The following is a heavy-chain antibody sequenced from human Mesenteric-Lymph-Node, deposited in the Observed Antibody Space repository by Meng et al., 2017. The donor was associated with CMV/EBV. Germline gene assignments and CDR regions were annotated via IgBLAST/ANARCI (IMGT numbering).Heavy chain of an antibody. CDR2: ISYDGSNK. V-gene: IGHV3-30*04. J-gene: IGHJ4*02. CDR3: AMTKRAKDLNLDY. CDR1: GFSFSNNA. Sequence: GGSLRLSCAASGFSFSNNAMHWVRQAPGKGLEWVALISYDGSNKYYTDSVKGRFTISRDNSKNTLYLQMNSLRAEDTAVYYCAMTKRAKDLNLDYWGQGTLVTVSS.